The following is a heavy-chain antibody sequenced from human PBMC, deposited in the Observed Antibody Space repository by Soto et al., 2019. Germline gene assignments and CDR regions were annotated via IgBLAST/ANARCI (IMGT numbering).Heavy chain of an antibody. J-gene: IGHJ4*02. Sequence: GGSLRLSCAVSGLTFSNFGMVWVRQAPGRGLEWVSIISGNGGSTYYAASVKGRFTISRDNTKNTLYLQMDSLTAEDTAVYYCAKGSEFSNSYTLDFDFWGQGALVTVSS. CDR1: GLTFSNFG. CDR2: ISGNGGST. CDR3: AKGSEFSNSYTLDFDF. D-gene: IGHD6-6*01. V-gene: IGHV3-23*01.